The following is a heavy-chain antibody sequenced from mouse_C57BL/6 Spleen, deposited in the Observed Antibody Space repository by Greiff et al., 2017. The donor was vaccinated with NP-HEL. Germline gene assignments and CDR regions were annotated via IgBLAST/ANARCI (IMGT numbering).Heavy chain of an antibody. Sequence: EVKLVESGGGLVKPGGSLKLSCAASGFTFSDCGMHWVRQAPEKGLEWVAYISSGSSTIYYADTVKGRFTISRDNAKNTLFLQMTSLRSEDTAMYYCARVDYYAMDYWGQGTSVTVSS. J-gene: IGHJ4*01. CDR2: ISSGSSTI. CDR3: ARVDYYAMDY. V-gene: IGHV5-17*01. CDR1: GFTFSDCG.